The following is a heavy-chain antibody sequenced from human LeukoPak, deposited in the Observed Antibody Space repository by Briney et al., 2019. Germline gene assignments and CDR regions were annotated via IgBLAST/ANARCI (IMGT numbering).Heavy chain of an antibody. CDR3: AKDGGNYYQRLSDY. D-gene: IGHD1-26*01. V-gene: IGHV3-33*06. CDR1: GFTFSTYA. J-gene: IGHJ4*02. Sequence: PGGSLRLSCAASGFTFSTYAIHWVRQAPGQGLEWVAVIWFDGSDKYYSDSVKGRFTISRDNSRNTLYLQMNSLRAEDTAVYYCAKDGGNYYQRLSDYWGQGTLVTVSS. CDR2: IWFDGSDK.